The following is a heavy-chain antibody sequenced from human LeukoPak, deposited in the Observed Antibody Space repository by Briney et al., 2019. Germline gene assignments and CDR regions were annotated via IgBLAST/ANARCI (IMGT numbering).Heavy chain of an antibody. J-gene: IGHJ4*02. CDR2: IYYSGNT. CDR1: GGSVNSGSYY. Sequence: PSETLSLTCTVSGGSVNSGSYYWSWIRQPPGKALEWIGYIYYSGNTNYNPSLKSRVTISVDTSKNQFSLKLSSVTAADTAVYYCARLVRDGYKSDYWGQGTLVTVSS. CDR3: ARLVRDGYKSDY. D-gene: IGHD5-24*01. V-gene: IGHV4-61*01.